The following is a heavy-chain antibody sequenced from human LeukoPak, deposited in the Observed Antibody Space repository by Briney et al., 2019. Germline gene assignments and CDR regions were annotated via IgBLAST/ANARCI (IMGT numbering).Heavy chain of an antibody. D-gene: IGHD3-3*02. CDR3: ARDRPFSEWLLNAFDI. Sequence: GGSLRLSCAASGFTVSSNYMSWVRQAPGKGLEWVSVIYSGGSTYYADSVKGRFTISRDNSKNTLYLQMNSLRAEDTAVYYCARDRPFSEWLLNAFDIWGQGTMVTVSS. J-gene: IGHJ3*02. CDR2: IYSGGST. CDR1: GFTVSSNY. V-gene: IGHV3-53*01.